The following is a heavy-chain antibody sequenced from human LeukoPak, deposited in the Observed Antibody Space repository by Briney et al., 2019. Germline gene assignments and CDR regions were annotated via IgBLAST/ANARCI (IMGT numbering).Heavy chain of an antibody. V-gene: IGHV1-8*01. J-gene: IGHJ5*02. Sequence: ASVKVSCKASGYTFTSYDINWVRQATGQGLEWMGWMNPNSGNTGYAQKFQGRVTMTRNTSISTAHMELSSLRSEDTAVYYCAREAELLWFGEFGWFDPWGQGTLVTVSS. CDR3: AREAELLWFGEFGWFDP. D-gene: IGHD3-10*01. CDR1: GYTFTSYD. CDR2: MNPNSGNT.